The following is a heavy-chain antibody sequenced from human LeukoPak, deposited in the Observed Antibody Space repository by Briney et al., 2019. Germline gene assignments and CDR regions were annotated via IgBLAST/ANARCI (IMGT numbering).Heavy chain of an antibody. Sequence: GGSLRLSCAASGFTFSTYAVNWVRQAPGKGLEWVSTISGSGDSTYYADSVKGRFTISGDNSKNTVYLQMNSLRAEDTAVYYCAREVGITMTSYYYYGMDVWGQGTTVTVSS. CDR3: AREVGITMTSYYYYGMDV. J-gene: IGHJ6*02. D-gene: IGHD3-22*01. CDR1: GFTFSTYA. CDR2: ISGSGDST. V-gene: IGHV3-23*01.